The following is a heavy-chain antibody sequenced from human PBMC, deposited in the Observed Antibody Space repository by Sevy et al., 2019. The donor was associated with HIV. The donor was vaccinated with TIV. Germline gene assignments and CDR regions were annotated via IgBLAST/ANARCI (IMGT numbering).Heavy chain of an antibody. Sequence: GGSLRLSCVTSGFSFSSYSMNWVRQAPGKGLEWVSYISSSSGTIRYADSVKGRLTISRDNAKNSLFLQMNSLRAEDKAVYYCARDDHWVFDYWGQGALVTVSS. CDR2: ISSSSGTI. CDR3: ARDDHWVFDY. D-gene: IGHD7-27*01. CDR1: GFSFSSYS. J-gene: IGHJ4*02. V-gene: IGHV3-48*01.